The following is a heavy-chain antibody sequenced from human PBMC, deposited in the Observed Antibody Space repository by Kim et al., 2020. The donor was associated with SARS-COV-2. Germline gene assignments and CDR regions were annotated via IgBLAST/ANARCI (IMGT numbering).Heavy chain of an antibody. J-gene: IGHJ6*02. CDR3: ARAGESGWFRVISGMDV. CDR1: GGSISSYY. CDR2: IYYSGST. D-gene: IGHD3-10*01. V-gene: IGHV4-59*13. Sequence: SETLSLTCTVSGGSISSYYWSWIRQPPGKGLEWIGYIYYSGSTNYNPSLKSRVTISVDTSKNQFSLKLSSVTAADTAVYYCARAGESGWFRVISGMDVWGQGTPVTVPS.